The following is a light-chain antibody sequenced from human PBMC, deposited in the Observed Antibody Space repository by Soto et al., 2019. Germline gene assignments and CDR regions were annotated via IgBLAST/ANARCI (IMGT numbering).Light chain of an antibody. J-gene: IGKJ4*01. CDR1: QSVSSSY. CDR3: QQYGSSPPGT. CDR2: GAS. Sequence: EIVLTQSPGTLSLSPGERATLSCRASQSVSSSYLAWYQQKPGQAPRLLIYGASSRATAIPDRFSGSGSGTDFTLTISRLEPEDFAVYYCQQYGSSPPGTFGGGTKVEIK. V-gene: IGKV3-20*01.